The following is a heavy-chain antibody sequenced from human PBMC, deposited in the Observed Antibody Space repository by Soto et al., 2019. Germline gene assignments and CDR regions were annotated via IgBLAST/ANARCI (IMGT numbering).Heavy chain of an antibody. CDR1: GGTFSSQT. J-gene: IGHJ3*02. CDR2: VIPIIGEG. D-gene: IGHD1-1*01. Sequence: QVQLVQSGAEVKEPGSSVKVSCKVSGGTFSSQTINWVRQVPGQGLEWMGSVIPIIGEGQYAQSFLGRVTITAERSTSTAYMGRSSLTSEDTAVYYCASPAVNDLDADSSAFDIWGQGTMVTVSS. CDR3: ASPAVNDLDADSSAFDI. V-gene: IGHV1-69*02.